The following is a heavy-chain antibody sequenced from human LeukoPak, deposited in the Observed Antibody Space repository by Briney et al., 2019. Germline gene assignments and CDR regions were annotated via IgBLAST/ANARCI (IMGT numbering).Heavy chain of an antibody. V-gene: IGHV1-2*02. CDR2: INPNNGGT. Sequence: VASVKVSCKASGYTFTGYYIHWVRQAPGQGLEWMGWINPNNGGTDYAQKFQGRVTMTRDTSISTAYMELNRLRSADTAVYYCARLYRGDYDVLTGYYRVFDQWGQGTLVTVSS. CDR3: ARLYRGDYDVLTGYYRVFDQ. D-gene: IGHD3-9*01. J-gene: IGHJ4*02. CDR1: GYTFTGYY.